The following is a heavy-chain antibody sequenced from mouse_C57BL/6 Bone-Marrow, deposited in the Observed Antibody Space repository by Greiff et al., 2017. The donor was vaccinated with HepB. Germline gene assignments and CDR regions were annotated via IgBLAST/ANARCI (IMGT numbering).Heavy chain of an antibody. V-gene: IGHV5-4*01. D-gene: IGHD1-1*01. J-gene: IGHJ3*01. CDR1: GFTFSSYA. CDR2: ISDGGSYT. Sequence: EVQRVESGGGLVKPGGSLKLSCAASGFTFSSYAMSWVRQTPEKRLEWVATISDGGSYTYYPDNVKGRFTISRDNAKNNLYLQMSHLKSEDTAVYYCARDPPHYGSSYAWFAYWGQGTLVTVSA. CDR3: ARDPPHYGSSYAWFAY.